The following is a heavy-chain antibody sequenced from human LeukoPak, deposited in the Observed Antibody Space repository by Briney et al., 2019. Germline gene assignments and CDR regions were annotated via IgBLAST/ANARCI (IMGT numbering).Heavy chain of an antibody. V-gene: IGHV3-30*04. Sequence: GRSLRLSCVASGFSFSGYAIHWVRQAPGKGLEWVALISYNGGRKDYADSVKGRFTIDRDDSKNTVYLHMNSLRPDDTAIYFCARQEARNYYYEGLDYWGQGTLVTVSS. CDR1: GFSFSGYA. D-gene: IGHD3-22*01. CDR3: ARQEARNYYYEGLDY. J-gene: IGHJ4*02. CDR2: ISYNGGRK.